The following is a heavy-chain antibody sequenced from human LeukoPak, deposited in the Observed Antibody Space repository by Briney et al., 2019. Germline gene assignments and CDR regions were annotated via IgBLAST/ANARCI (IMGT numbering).Heavy chain of an antibody. V-gene: IGHV1-69*04. CDR1: GGTFSSYT. J-gene: IGHJ4*02. Sequence: GSSVKVSCKASGGTFSSYTISWVRQAPGQGLEWMGRIIPILGIANYAQKFQGRVTITADKSTSTAYMELSSLRSEDTAVYYCARDGGYDSSSYHTYYFDYWGQGTLVTVSS. CDR3: ARDGGYDSSSYHTYYFDY. CDR2: IIPILGIA. D-gene: IGHD3-22*01.